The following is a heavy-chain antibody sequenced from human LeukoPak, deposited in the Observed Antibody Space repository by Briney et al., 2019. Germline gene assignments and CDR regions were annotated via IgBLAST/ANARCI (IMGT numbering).Heavy chain of an antibody. CDR2: IRYDGNIQ. V-gene: IGHV3-30*02. CDR1: GFTFSNFG. D-gene: IGHD2-2*01. J-gene: IGHJ4*02. Sequence: GGSLRLSCAGSGFTFSNFGMHWVRQAPGKGLEWVASIRYDGNIQYYTDFVKGRFTISRDNSKNTLLLQMNSLRPEDTAMYYCAKELNVMLPAAPNWGQGNPVTVSS. CDR3: AKELNVMLPAAPN.